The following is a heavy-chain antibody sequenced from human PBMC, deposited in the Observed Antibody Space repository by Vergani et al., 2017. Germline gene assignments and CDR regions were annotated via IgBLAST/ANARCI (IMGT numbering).Heavy chain of an antibody. J-gene: IGHJ4*02. CDR1: GGTFSSYT. Sequence: QVQLVQSGAEVKKPGASVKVSCKASGGTFSSYTISWVRQAPGQGLEWMGRIIPILGIANYAQKFQGRVTIAADKSTSTAYMELSSLRAEDTAVYYCARGGRSRLSSGSYSSPEYYFDCWGQGTLVTVSS. CDR2: IIPILGIA. CDR3: ARGGRSRLSSGSYSSPEYYFDC. D-gene: IGHD3-10*01. V-gene: IGHV1-69*04.